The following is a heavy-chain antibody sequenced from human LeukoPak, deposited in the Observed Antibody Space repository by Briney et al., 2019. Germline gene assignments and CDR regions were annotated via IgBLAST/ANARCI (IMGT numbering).Heavy chain of an antibody. CDR3: AKGGPYSSSWGGKFDH. J-gene: IGHJ4*02. Sequence: HPGGSLRLSCAASGFTFSSYAMNWVRQAPGKGLEWVSSISGSGDRTYYADSVNGRSTISRDNSKNTLYLQMNSLRAEDTAIYYCAKGGPYSSSWGGKFDHWGQGTLVTVSS. CDR2: ISGSGDRT. CDR1: GFTFSSYA. D-gene: IGHD6-13*01. V-gene: IGHV3-23*01.